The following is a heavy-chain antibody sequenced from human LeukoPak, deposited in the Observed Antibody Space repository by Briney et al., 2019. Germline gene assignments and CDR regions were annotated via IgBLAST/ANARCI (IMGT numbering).Heavy chain of an antibody. J-gene: IGHJ4*02. V-gene: IGHV4-61*08. CDR1: GGSISSGGYY. CDR3: AGRGYTLNY. D-gene: IGHD1-1*01. Sequence: SETLSLTCTVSGGSISSGGYYWSWIRQHPGKGLEWIGYIYYSGGTNYNPSLKSRVTMSVDTSKNQFSLKLTSVTAADTAVYYCAGRGYTLNYWGQGTLVTVSS. CDR2: IYYSGGT.